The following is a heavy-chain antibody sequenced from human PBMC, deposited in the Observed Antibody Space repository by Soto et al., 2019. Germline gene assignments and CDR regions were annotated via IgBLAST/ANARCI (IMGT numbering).Heavy chain of an antibody. Sequence: ASVKFSFKASGYTFTSYDSNWVRQASGQGLEWMGWMNPNSGNTGYAQKFQGRVSMTRNTSISTAYMELSSLRSEDTAVYYCARGSGGQMVYAQHYYYGMDVWGQGTTVTVSS. CDR3: ARGSGGQMVYAQHYYYGMDV. V-gene: IGHV1-8*01. CDR1: GYTFTSYD. CDR2: MNPNSGNT. D-gene: IGHD2-8*01. J-gene: IGHJ6*02.